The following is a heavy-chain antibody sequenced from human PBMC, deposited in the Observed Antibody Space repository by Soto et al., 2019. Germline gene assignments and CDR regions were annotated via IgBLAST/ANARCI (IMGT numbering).Heavy chain of an antibody. CDR3: ARHVLGYYYYNMSV. CDR2: ISYSGST. CDR1: GGFISSSTYY. D-gene: IGHD6-6*01. Sequence: SETLSLTCTVSGGFISSSTYYWGWIRQPPGKGLEWIGSISYSGSTYYNPSLRGRLTISIDTSKNQFSLKLSSVTAADTAVYYCARHVLGYYYYNMSVRGKGTSVTVSS. V-gene: IGHV4-39*01. J-gene: IGHJ6*03.